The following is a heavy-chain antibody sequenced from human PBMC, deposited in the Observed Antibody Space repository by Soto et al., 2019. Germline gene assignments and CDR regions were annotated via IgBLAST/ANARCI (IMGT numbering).Heavy chain of an antibody. Sequence: SETLSLTCTVSGASISSSYWSWIRQSPERGLEWIAYVYHTGATNYNPSLKSRVTISLDTSKGQFALNLTSLTTADTAVYFCARGGNRYSNVASGVGGFDFWGQGSLVTVSS. CDR3: ARGGNRYSNVASGVGGFDF. V-gene: IGHV4-59*01. D-gene: IGHD5-12*01. J-gene: IGHJ4*02. CDR2: VYHTGAT. CDR1: GASISSSY.